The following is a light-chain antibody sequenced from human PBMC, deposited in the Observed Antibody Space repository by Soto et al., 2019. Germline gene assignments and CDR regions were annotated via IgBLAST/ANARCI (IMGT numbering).Light chain of an antibody. CDR1: QSVSRSN. V-gene: IGKV3-20*01. Sequence: EIVLTQSPGTLSLSPGERATLSCRASQSVSRSNFAWYQQKPGQAPRLLIYGASSRATGIPDRFSGAGSGKDFTLSIKRLEPEDFAVYYWQHYDTPLTFGGGTKVEL. CDR3: QHYDTPLT. CDR2: GAS. J-gene: IGKJ4*01.